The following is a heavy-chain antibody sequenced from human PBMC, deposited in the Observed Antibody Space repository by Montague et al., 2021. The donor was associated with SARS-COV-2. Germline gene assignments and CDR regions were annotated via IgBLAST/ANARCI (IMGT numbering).Heavy chain of an antibody. Sequence: SETLSLTCAVYGGSLSGNYFCWIRQPPGKGLEWIWEINHYGSTNXTPSLKSRVTMSVDTSKNQFSLKLSSVTAADTAVYYCARGLPVTTLFYYFGMDVWGQGTTVTVSS. CDR1: GGSLSGNY. D-gene: IGHD4-11*01. J-gene: IGHJ6*02. V-gene: IGHV4-34*01. CDR2: INHYGST. CDR3: ARGLPVTTLFYYFGMDV.